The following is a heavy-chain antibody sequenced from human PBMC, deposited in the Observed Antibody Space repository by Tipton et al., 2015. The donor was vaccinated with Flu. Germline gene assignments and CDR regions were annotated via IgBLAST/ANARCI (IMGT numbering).Heavy chain of an antibody. J-gene: IGHJ5*02. CDR2: IRHSGTT. Sequence: LRLSCTVSGGSVSSDDYYWNWIRQPPGEGLEWIAYIRHSGTTNYSPSLRSRVAISVDTSKNQFSLKLDSLTAADTAVYYCARARHCSGGSCYYENWFDPWGQGTLVTVSS. D-gene: IGHD2-15*01. V-gene: IGHV4-61*08. CDR3: ARARHCSGGSCYYENWFDP. CDR1: GGSVSSDDYY.